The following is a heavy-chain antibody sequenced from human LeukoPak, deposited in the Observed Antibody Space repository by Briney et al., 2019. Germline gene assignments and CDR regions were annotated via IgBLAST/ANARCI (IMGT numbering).Heavy chain of an antibody. CDR2: INPNSGGT. CDR3: ARDLGYYDSSGYTQGDY. D-gene: IGHD3-22*01. V-gene: IGHV1-2*04. J-gene: IGHJ4*02. CDR1: GYTFTGYY. Sequence: ASVKVSCKASGYTFTGYYMHWVRQAPGQGLEWMGWINPNSGGTNYAQKFQGWVTMTRDTSISTAYMELSRLRSDDTAVYYCARDLGYYDSSGYTQGDYWGQGTLVTVSS.